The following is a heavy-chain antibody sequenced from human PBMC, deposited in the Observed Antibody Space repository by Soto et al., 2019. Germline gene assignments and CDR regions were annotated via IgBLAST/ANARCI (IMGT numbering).Heavy chain of an antibody. CDR2: IIPIFGTA. J-gene: IGHJ3*02. CDR1: GGTFSSYA. V-gene: IGHV1-69*13. Sequence: ASVKVSCKASGGTFSSYAISWVRQAPGQGLEWMGGIIPIFGTANYAQKFQGRVTITADESTSTAYMELSSLRSEDTAVYYCARRRGSCGGDCHYDAFDIWGQGTIVTVSS. D-gene: IGHD2-21*02. CDR3: ARRRGSCGGDCHYDAFDI.